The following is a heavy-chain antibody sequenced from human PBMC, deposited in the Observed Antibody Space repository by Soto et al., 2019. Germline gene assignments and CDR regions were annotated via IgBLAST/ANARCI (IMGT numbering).Heavy chain of an antibody. D-gene: IGHD5-12*01. J-gene: IGHJ4*02. CDR3: AKDGGYSGYGVNY. Sequence: GGSLRLSCAASGFTFDDYTMHWVRQAPGKGLEWVSLISWDGGSTYYADSVKGRFTISRDNSKNSLYLQMNSLRTEDTALYYCAKDGGYSGYGVNYWGQGTPVTVSS. CDR1: GFTFDDYT. V-gene: IGHV3-43*01. CDR2: ISWDGGST.